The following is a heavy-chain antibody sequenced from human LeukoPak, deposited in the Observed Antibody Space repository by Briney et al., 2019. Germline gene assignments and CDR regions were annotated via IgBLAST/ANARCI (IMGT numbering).Heavy chain of an antibody. J-gene: IGHJ5*02. CDR2: ISGRSDTI. Sequence: GGSLRLSCVGSGFTLTNSAMNWVRQAPGKGLDWLSYISGRSDTIYYADSAKGRFTISRDNANNSLYLQMNSLRAEDTAVYYCARACASNDYTNWLDPWGRGPLDTVSS. D-gene: IGHD1-1*01. V-gene: IGHV3-48*01. CDR3: ARACASNDYTNWLDP. CDR1: GFTLTNSA.